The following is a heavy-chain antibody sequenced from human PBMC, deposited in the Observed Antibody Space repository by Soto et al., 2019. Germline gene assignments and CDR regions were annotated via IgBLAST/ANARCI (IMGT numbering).Heavy chain of an antibody. CDR2: ISAYNGNT. D-gene: IGHD2-8*01. J-gene: IGHJ5*02. V-gene: IGHV1-18*04. CDR1: GYTFSNYA. CDR3: ARAGPSSTVYALIINWFDP. Sequence: QVQLVQSRAEVKKPGASVKVSCKASGYTFSNYAISWVRQAPGQGLEWMGWISAYNGNTKYAQKCQGRVTMTTDTSTTPDHMELRSLRSDDTAVYYCARAGPSSTVYALIINWFDPWGQGTLVTVSS.